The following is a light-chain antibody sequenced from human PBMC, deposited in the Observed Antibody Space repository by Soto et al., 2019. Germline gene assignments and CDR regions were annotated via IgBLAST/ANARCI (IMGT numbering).Light chain of an antibody. J-gene: IGKJ4*01. CDR1: QSVRSN. CDR3: QQYNIWPPLT. Sequence: EVELTQSPDILSVSPGETATLSCRASQSVRSNLAWYQQKPSQAPRLLIYGASTRATGIPARFSGSGSGREFTLTISSLQSEDFGLYYCQQYNIWPPLTFGGGTKVEIK. CDR2: GAS. V-gene: IGKV3-15*01.